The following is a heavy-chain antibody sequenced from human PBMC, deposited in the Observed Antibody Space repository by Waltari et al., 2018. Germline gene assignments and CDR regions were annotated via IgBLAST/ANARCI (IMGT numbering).Heavy chain of an antibody. D-gene: IGHD3-22*01. V-gene: IGHV3-23*01. J-gene: IGHJ3*02. CDR1: GFTFSSYA. CDR3: ASPRKANYYDSSFGAFDI. Sequence: EVQLLESGGGLVQPGGSLRLSCAASGFTFSSYAMSWVRQAPGKGLEWVSANSGRGGSTYYADAVKGRFTISRDNSKNTLYLQMNSLRAEDTAVYYCASPRKANYYDSSFGAFDIWGQGTMVTVSS. CDR2: NSGRGGST.